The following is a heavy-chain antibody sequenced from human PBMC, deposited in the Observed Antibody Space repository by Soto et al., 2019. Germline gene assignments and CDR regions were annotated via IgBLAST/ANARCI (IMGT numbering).Heavy chain of an antibody. CDR2: IIPVFNTA. Sequence: GASVKVSCKASGGTFSSFAISWLRQAPGQGLEWVGGIIPVFNTAYYAQKFQGQVTISADKSISTAYLQWSSLKASDTAMYYCARLSFPWGYYFNNGGREP. CDR1: GGTFSSFA. V-gene: IGHV1-69*06. J-gene: IGHJ4*02. D-gene: IGHD3-16*02. CDR3: ARLSFPWGYYFNN.